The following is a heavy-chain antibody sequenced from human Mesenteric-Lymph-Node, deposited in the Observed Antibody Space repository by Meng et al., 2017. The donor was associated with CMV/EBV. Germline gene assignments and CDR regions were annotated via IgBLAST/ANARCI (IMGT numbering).Heavy chain of an antibody. V-gene: IGHV3-21*01. D-gene: IGHD4/OR15-4a*01. CDR2: ISSSSSYI. Sequence: GGPLRPSCAASGFTFSSYSMNWVRQAPGKGLEWVSSISSSSSYIYYADSVKGRFTISRDNAKNSLYLQMNSLRAEDTAVYYCARDHNLWWFLFDYWGQGTLVTVSS. CDR1: GFTFSSYS. CDR3: ARDHNLWWFLFDY. J-gene: IGHJ4*02.